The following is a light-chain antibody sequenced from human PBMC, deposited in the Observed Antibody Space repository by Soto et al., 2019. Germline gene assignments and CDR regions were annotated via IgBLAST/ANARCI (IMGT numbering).Light chain of an antibody. CDR1: QYVSSSY. Sequence: EFVLTQSPGTLSLSPGERATLSCRASQYVSSSYLAWYQQKPDQAPRLLLYGASSRATGIPDRFSGSGSGTDFTLTISRLDPEDFAMYYCQQYGSSPWTFGQGTKVEIK. V-gene: IGKV3-20*01. CDR2: GAS. CDR3: QQYGSSPWT. J-gene: IGKJ1*01.